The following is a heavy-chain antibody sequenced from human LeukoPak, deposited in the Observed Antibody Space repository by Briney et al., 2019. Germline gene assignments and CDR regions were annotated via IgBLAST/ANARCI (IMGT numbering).Heavy chain of an antibody. CDR2: ISSSSSTI. V-gene: IGHV3-48*01. CDR1: GFTFSSYS. J-gene: IGHJ6*03. D-gene: IGHD2-8*01. CDR3: ASNSMVYAPRPSYYYMDV. Sequence: GGSLRLSCAASGFTFSSYSMNWVRQAPGKGLEWVSYISSSSSTIYYADSVKGRFTISRDNAKNSLYLRMNSLRAEDTAVYYCASNSMVYAPRPSYYYMDVWGKGTTVTVSS.